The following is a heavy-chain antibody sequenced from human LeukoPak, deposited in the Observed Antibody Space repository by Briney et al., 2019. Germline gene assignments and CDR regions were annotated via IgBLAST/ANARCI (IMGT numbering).Heavy chain of an antibody. V-gene: IGHV4-59*01. CDR2: IYYSGST. J-gene: IGHJ5*02. Sequence: SETLSLTCTVSGGSISSYYWSWIRQPPGKGLDWIGYIYYSGSTNYNPSLKSRVTLSVDTSKNQFSLRLSSVTAADTAVYYCARGRVSIAVAGTHWFDPWGQGTLVTVSS. CDR3: ARGRVSIAVAGTHWFDP. CDR1: GGSISSYY. D-gene: IGHD6-19*01.